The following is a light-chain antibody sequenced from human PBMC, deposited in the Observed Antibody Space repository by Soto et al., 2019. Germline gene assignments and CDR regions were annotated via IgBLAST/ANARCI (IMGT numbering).Light chain of an antibody. CDR2: AAS. Sequence: DIQMTQSPASLSASVGERVTITCRASQSISSNLNWYQQKPGKAPNVLIYAASSLQSGVPSRFSGSGSGTDFTLTISSLQPEDSATYYCQQSYSTPWTFGQGTKVDIK. J-gene: IGKJ1*01. V-gene: IGKV1-39*01. CDR3: QQSYSTPWT. CDR1: QSISSN.